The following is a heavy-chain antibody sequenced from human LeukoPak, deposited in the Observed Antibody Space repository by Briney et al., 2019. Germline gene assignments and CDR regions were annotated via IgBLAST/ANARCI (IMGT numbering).Heavy chain of an antibody. Sequence: GGSLRLSCAASGFTFSSYGMHWVRQAPGKGLEWVAVISYDGSNKYYADSVKGRFTISRDNSKNTLYLQMNSLRAEDTAVYYCAKDPSIFDGYYFDYWGQGTLVTVSS. D-gene: IGHD3-9*01. J-gene: IGHJ4*02. CDR3: AKDPSIFDGYYFDY. CDR1: GFTFSSYG. V-gene: IGHV3-30*18. CDR2: ISYDGSNK.